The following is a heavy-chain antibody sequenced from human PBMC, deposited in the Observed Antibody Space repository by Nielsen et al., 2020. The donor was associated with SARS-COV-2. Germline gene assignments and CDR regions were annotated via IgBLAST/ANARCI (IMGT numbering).Heavy chain of an antibody. Sequence: GGSLRLSCAASGFTFSSYDMHWVRQATGKGLEWVSAIGTAGDTYYPGSVKGRFTISRENAKNSLYLQMNSLRAGDTAVYYCARGGYYDFWSAPEPNWYFDLWGRGTLVTVSS. CDR3: ARGGYYDFWSAPEPNWYFDL. D-gene: IGHD3-3*01. CDR1: GFTFSSYD. V-gene: IGHV3-13*04. CDR2: IGTAGDT. J-gene: IGHJ2*01.